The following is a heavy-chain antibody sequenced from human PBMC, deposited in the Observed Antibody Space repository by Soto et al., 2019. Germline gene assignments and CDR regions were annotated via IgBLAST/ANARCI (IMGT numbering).Heavy chain of an antibody. D-gene: IGHD2-2*01. CDR1: GFTFSSYW. V-gene: IGHV3-7*01. CDR2: IKQDGSEK. Sequence: EVQLVESGGGLVQPGGSLRLSCAASGFTFSSYWMSWVRQAPGKGLEWVANIKQDGSEKYYVDSVKGRFTISRDNAKNSPYLQMNSLRAEDTAVYYCARDRRCGSTSCYYYYYMDVWGKGTTVTVSS. CDR3: ARDRRCGSTSCYYYYYMDV. J-gene: IGHJ6*03.